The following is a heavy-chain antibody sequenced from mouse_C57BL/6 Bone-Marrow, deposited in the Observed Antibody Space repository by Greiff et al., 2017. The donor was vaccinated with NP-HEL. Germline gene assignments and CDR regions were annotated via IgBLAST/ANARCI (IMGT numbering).Heavy chain of an antibody. D-gene: IGHD2-4*01. CDR2: IYPGSGNT. CDR1: GYSFTSYY. CDR3: ASDYYWYFDV. Sequence: QVHVKQSGPELVKPGASVKISCKASGYSFTSYYIHWVKQRPGQGLEWIGWIYPGSGNTKYNEKFKGKATLTADTSSSTAYMQLSSLTSEDSAVYYCASDYYWYFDVWGTGTTVTVSS. V-gene: IGHV1-66*01. J-gene: IGHJ1*03.